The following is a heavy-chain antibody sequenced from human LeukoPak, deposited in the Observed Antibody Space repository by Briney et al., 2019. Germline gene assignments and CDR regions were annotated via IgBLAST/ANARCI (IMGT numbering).Heavy chain of an antibody. J-gene: IGHJ4*01. V-gene: IGHV1-18*01. CDR1: GYTFTMYG. CDR3: ARFRSGYHSERKFDY. D-gene: IGHD3-3*01. CDR2: ISAYNGHT. Sequence: ASVKVSCKASGYTFTMYGVAWVRQAPGQGLEWMGWISAYNGHTNYAQKLQGRVTMTTDTSATTAYMEPRSLRSDDTAVYYCARFRSGYHSERKFDYWGQGTLVTVSS.